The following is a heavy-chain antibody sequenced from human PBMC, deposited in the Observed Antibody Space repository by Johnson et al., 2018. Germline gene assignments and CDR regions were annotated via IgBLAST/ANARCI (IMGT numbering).Heavy chain of an antibody. CDR3: AGSKSAGGQTYYYYGMDV. Sequence: QVQLVQSGAEVKKPGASVKVSCKTSEYTFTNYHIHWVRQAPGQGLEWLGIINPSSGSQTYAQKFQGRVTMTRDTSTRTVYMQLSSLRPEDTAVYYCAGSKSAGGQTYYYYGMDVWGQGTTVTVSS. V-gene: IGHV1-46*03. CDR1: EYTFTNYH. J-gene: IGHJ6*02. D-gene: IGHD2-15*01. CDR2: INPSSGSQ.